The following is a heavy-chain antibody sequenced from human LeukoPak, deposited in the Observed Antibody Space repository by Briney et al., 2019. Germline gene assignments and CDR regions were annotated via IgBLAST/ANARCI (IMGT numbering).Heavy chain of an antibody. CDR2: IYYSGST. Sequence: SETLSLTCTVSGGSISSSSYYWGWIRQPPGKGLEWIGSIYYSGSTYYNPSLKSRVTISVDTSKNQFSLKVSSVTAADTAVYYCARHWASGSYGGYWGQGTLVTVSS. D-gene: IGHD5-18*01. J-gene: IGHJ4*02. CDR1: GGSISSSSYY. CDR3: ARHWASGSYGGY. V-gene: IGHV4-39*01.